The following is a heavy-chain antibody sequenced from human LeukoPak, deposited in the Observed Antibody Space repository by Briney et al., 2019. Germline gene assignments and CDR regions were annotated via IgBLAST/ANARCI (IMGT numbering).Heavy chain of an antibody. CDR3: AXVXXYXXSXXXXDY. CDR1: GFTFSSYW. J-gene: IGHJ4*01. D-gene: IGHD3-10*01. Sequence: GGSLRLSCAASGFTFSSYWMSWVRQAPGKGLEWVANIKQDGSEKYYVDSVKGRFTISRGNAKNSLYLQMNSLRAEDTAVYYCAXVXXYXXSXXXXDYWGXXTXVTVSS. V-gene: IGHV3-7*01. CDR2: IKQDGSEK.